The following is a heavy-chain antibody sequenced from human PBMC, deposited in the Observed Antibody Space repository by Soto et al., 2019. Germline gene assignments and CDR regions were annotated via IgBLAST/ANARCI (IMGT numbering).Heavy chain of an antibody. CDR3: AKDITCSGGSCPSFDYYGMDV. CDR2: ISWDGGST. Sequence: PAGSLGLSCAASGFTFDDYTMPWVRQAPGKGLEWVSLISWDGGSTYYADSVKGRFTISRDNSKNSLYLQMNSLRTEDTALYYCAKDITCSGGSCPSFDYYGMDVWGQGTTVTVSS. J-gene: IGHJ6*02. CDR1: GFTFDDYT. D-gene: IGHD2-15*01. V-gene: IGHV3-43*01.